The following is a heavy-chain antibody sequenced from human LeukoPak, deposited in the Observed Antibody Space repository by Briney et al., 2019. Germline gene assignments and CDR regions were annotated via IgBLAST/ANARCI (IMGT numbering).Heavy chain of an antibody. CDR2: IYTSGSN. D-gene: IGHD6-13*01. V-gene: IGHV4-61*02. CDR1: GGSISSGSYY. CDR3: ARAHSSSWTYNWFDP. J-gene: IGHJ5*02. Sequence: SETLSLTCTVSGGSISSGSYYWSWIRQPAGKGLEWIGRIYTSGSNNYNPSLKSRVTISVDTSKNQFSLKLSSVTAADTAVYYCARAHSSSWTYNWFDPWGQGTLVTVSS.